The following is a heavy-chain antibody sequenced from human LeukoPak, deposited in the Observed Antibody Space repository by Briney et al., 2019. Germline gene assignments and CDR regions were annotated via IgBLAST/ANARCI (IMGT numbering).Heavy chain of an antibody. V-gene: IGHV3-7*01. J-gene: IGHJ4*02. CDR2: IKQDGSEK. CDR3: ARVKYDFWSFEKNFDY. Sequence: GSLRLSCAASGFTLSSYWMSWVRQAPGKGLEWVVNIKQDGSEKYYVDSVKGRFTISRDNAKNSLYLQMNSLRAEDTAVYYCARVKYDFWSFEKNFDYWGQGTLVTVSS. CDR1: GFTLSSYW. D-gene: IGHD3-3*01.